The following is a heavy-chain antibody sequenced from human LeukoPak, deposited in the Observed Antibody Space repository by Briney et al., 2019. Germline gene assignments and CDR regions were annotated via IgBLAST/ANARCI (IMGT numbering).Heavy chain of an antibody. D-gene: IGHD6-13*01. Sequence: GGSLRLSCAASGFTFSSYAMSWVRQAPGKGLEWVSAISGSGGSTYYADSVKGRFTISRDNSKNTLYLQMNSLGAEDTAVYYCAKVDSSTTRVPHAFDYWGQGTLVTVSS. J-gene: IGHJ4*02. CDR1: GFTFSSYA. CDR2: ISGSGGST. CDR3: AKVDSSTTRVPHAFDY. V-gene: IGHV3-23*01.